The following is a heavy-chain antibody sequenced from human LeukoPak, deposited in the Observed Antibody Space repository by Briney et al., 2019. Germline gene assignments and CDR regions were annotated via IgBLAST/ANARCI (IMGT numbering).Heavy chain of an antibody. CDR1: GGSISSGDYY. CDR3: ARHNHGMDV. J-gene: IGHJ6*02. Sequence: SETLSLTCTVSGGSISSGDYYWSWIRQPPGKGLEWIGSFSYPGSTYYNSSLKSRLTVSVDTSRTQLSLKLTSVTAADTAVYYCARHNHGMDVWGQGTTVTVSS. CDR2: FSYPGST. V-gene: IGHV4-39*01.